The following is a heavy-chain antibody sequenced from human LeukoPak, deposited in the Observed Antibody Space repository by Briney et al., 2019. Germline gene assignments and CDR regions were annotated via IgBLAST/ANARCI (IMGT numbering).Heavy chain of an antibody. CDR2: INHSGST. J-gene: IGHJ5*02. CDR1: GGSFSDYY. Sequence: SETVSLTCAVYGGSFSDYYWSWVRQPPGKGLEWIGEINHSGSTNYNPSLKSRVTISVETSKNQFSLKLNSVTAADTAVYYRARHDTTSGTYYRRRTWFDPWGQGTLVTVSS. D-gene: IGHD3-10*01. CDR3: ARHDTTSGTYYRRRTWFDP. V-gene: IGHV4-34*01.